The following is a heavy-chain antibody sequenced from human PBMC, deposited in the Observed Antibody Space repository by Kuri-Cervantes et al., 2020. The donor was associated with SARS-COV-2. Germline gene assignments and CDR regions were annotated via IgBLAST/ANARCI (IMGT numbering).Heavy chain of an antibody. CDR3: VRDGDHWNFDY. CDR1: GFTFSSYA. J-gene: IGHJ4*02. Sequence: GESLKISCAASGFTFSSYAMSCVRQAPGKGLEWVSAISGSGGSTYYADSVKGRFTISRDNAKNMLFLQMNSLRAEDTAVYYCVRDGDHWNFDYWGQGTLVTVSS. V-gene: IGHV3-23*01. D-gene: IGHD1-1*01. CDR2: ISGSGGST.